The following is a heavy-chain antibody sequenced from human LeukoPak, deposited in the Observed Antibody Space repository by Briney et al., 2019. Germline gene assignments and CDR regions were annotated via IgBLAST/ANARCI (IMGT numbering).Heavy chain of an antibody. J-gene: IGHJ4*02. CDR1: GGSISSYY. CDR2: IYYSGST. V-gene: IGHV4-59*08. D-gene: IGHD7-27*01. Sequence: SETLSLTCTVSGGSISSYYWSWIRQPPGKGLEWIGYIYYSGSTDYNPSLKSRVTISVDTSKNQFSLKLSSVTAADTAVYYCARLTGEQLVDYWGQGTLVTVSS. CDR3: ARLTGEQLVDY.